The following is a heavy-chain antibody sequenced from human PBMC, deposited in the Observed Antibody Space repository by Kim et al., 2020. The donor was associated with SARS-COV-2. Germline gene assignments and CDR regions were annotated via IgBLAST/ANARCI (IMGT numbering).Heavy chain of an antibody. J-gene: IGHJ3*02. CDR3: ASPIIADDAFDI. D-gene: IGHD6-13*01. Sequence: YYAVSVKGRFTISRDNAKNSLYLQMNSLRAEDTAVYYCASPIIADDAFDIWGQGTMVTVSS. V-gene: IGHV3-21*01.